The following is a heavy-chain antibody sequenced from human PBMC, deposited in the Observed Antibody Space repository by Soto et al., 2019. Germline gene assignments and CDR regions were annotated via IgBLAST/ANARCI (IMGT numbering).Heavy chain of an antibody. CDR2: ISPYTGNT. J-gene: IGHJ6*02. D-gene: IGHD3-16*01. Sequence: ASVKVSCKASGYIFVNYGIAWVRQAPGQGLEWMGWISPYTGNTHSATKVQGRLTMTTDTSTSTAYMDLGSLTSDDTAVYYCVMEDNYVTPTLQDVWGQGTTDTVSS. V-gene: IGHV1-18*01. CDR3: VMEDNYVTPTLQDV. CDR1: GYIFVNYG.